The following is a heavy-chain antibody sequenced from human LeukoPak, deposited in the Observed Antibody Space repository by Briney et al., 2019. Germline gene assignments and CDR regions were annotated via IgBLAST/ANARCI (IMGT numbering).Heavy chain of an antibody. CDR3: ARTRGYGYVDY. V-gene: IGHV1-46*01. CDR1: GYTFTTSY. D-gene: IGHD2-15*01. J-gene: IGHJ4*02. Sequence: ASVKVSCKAPGYTFTTSYMHWVRQAPGQGLEWMGIISSGDGTTNYAQKFQDRVTMRTDTSASTVYLDLSSLRSEDTAVYYCARTRGYGYVDYWGQGTLVTVSS. CDR2: ISSGDGTT.